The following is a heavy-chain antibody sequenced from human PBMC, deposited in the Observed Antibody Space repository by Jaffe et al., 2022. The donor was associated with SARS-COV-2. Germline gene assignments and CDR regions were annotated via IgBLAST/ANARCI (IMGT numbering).Heavy chain of an antibody. J-gene: IGHJ4*02. Sequence: EVQLVESGGGLVQPGRSLRLSCAASGFTFGDYAMHWVRQAPGKGLEWVSGISWNSGSISYADSVKGRFTISRDNAKNSLYLQMNSLRTEDTALYYCAKDISFRRVGGADYWGQGTLVTVSS. D-gene: IGHD3-16*02. CDR1: GFTFGDYA. CDR2: ISWNSGSI. V-gene: IGHV3-9*01. CDR3: AKDISFRRVGGADY.